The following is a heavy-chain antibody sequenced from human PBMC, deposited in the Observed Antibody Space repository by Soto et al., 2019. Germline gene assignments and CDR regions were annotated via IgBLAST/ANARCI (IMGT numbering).Heavy chain of an antibody. Sequence: EVQLVESGGGLVQPGGSLRLSCAASGFTVSTKYMSWVRQAPGNGLEWVSVIYSGGSTFYADSVRGRFTISRDNSKNTVNLLINSLRAEDRAVYYCARDPWAADYWGQGTLVTVSS. V-gene: IGHV3-66*01. D-gene: IGHD3-16*01. CDR1: GFTVSTKY. CDR3: ARDPWAADY. CDR2: IYSGGST. J-gene: IGHJ4*02.